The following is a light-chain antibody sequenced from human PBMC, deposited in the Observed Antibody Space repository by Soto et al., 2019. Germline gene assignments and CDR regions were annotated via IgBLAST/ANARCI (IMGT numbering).Light chain of an antibody. J-gene: IGLJ1*01. CDR2: EGS. CDR3: CSYAGSSTPLYV. V-gene: IGLV2-23*01. CDR1: SSDVGSYNL. Sequence: QSALTQPASVSGSPGQSITISCTGTSSDVGSYNLVSWYQQHPGKAPKLMIYEGSKRPSGVSNRFSGSKSGNTASLTISGLQAEDKADYYCCSYAGSSTPLYVFGTGTKLTVL.